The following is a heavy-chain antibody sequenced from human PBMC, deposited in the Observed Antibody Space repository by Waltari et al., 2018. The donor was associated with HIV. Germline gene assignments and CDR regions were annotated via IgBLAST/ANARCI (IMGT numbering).Heavy chain of an antibody. CDR1: GGSVSSGY. J-gene: IGHJ3*01. CDR2: SYYSGST. D-gene: IGHD3-10*01. CDR3: ARDIPYGGLDAFDV. Sequence: QVQLHESGPGLVKPSETLSLSCTVSGGSVSSGYWSWIRQPPGKGLGCIGYSYYSGSTSYNPSLKSRVTISIDSAKNQFSLKLTSVTAADTAVYYCARDIPYGGLDAFDVWGQGTVVTVSS. V-gene: IGHV4-59*02.